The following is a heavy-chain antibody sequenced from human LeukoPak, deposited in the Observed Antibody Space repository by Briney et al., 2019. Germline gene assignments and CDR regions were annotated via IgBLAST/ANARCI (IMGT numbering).Heavy chain of an antibody. CDR2: MTPNSGYT. D-gene: IGHD5-24*01. CDR3: GRGRDGYNFGYFDL. J-gene: IGHJ2*01. Sequence: ASVKVSCKASGYTLTRYDINWVRQATGQGLEWMGWMTPNSGYTGYAQKFQGRVTITRNTSITTAYMELSSLRFEDTAVSYCGRGRDGYNFGYFDLWGRGTLVTVSS. CDR1: GYTLTRYD. V-gene: IGHV1-8*03.